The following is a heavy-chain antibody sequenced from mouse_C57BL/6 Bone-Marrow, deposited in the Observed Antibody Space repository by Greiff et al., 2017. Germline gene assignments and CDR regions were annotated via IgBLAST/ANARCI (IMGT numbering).Heavy chain of an antibody. CDR3: ARADGDWDYFDY. CDR2: IDPSDSYT. Sequence: VKLQQPGAELVKPGASVKLSCKASGYTFTSYWMQWVKQRPGQGLEWIGEIDPSDSYTHYNQKFKGKATLTVDTSSSAAYMQLSSLTSEDSAVYCCARADGDWDYFDYWGKGTTLTVSS. D-gene: IGHD2-13*01. J-gene: IGHJ2*01. V-gene: IGHV1-50*01. CDR1: GYTFTSYW.